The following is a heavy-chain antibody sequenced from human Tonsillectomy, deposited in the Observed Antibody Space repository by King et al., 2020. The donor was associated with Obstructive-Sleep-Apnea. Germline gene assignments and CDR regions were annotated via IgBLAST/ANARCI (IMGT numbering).Heavy chain of an antibody. CDR3: ARGEESRYSSSWDAFDI. CDR1: GYTFTGYY. CDR2: INPNSGGT. Sequence: VQLVESGAEVKKPGASVKVSCKASGYTFTGYYMHWVRQAPGQGLEWMGRINPNSGGTNYAQKFQGRVTMTRDTSISTAYMELSRLRSDDTVVSYCARGEESRYSSSWDAFDIWGQGTLFTVSS. J-gene: IGHJ3*02. V-gene: IGHV1-2*05. D-gene: IGHD6-13*01.